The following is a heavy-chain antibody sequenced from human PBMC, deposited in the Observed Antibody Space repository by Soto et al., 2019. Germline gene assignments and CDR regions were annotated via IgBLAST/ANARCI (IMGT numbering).Heavy chain of an antibody. D-gene: IGHD5-12*01. CDR2: IYSGGST. Sequence: PGWSLRLSCAASGFTVSSNYMSLVRQAPGKGLEWVSFIYSGGSTYYADSVKGRFTIPRDNSKNTLYLQMNSLRAEDTAVYYCARGWLPLFEYWGEGTLVTVSS. CDR1: GFTVSSNY. V-gene: IGHV3-53*01. CDR3: ARGWLPLFEY. J-gene: IGHJ4*02.